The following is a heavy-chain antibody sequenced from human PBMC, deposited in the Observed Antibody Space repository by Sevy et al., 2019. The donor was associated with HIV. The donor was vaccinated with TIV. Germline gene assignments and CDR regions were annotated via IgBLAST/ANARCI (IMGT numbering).Heavy chain of an antibody. D-gene: IGHD2-8*01. Sequence: GGSLRLSCEASGFTFSKYSMSWVRHAPGKGLEWVSTFSFGCGRINYADSVKGRFTISRDDSKNTLYLQMNSLRAEDTAVYYCAREGCTKPHDYWGQGTPVTVSS. J-gene: IGHJ4*02. CDR3: AREGCTKPHDY. CDR2: FSFGCGRI. CDR1: GFTFSKYS. V-gene: IGHV3-23*01.